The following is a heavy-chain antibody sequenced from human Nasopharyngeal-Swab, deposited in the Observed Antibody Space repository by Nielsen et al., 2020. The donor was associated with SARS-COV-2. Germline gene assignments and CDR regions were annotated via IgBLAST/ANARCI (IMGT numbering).Heavy chain of an antibody. D-gene: IGHD5-12*01. CDR1: GYTFTGYY. Sequence: ASVKVSCKASGYTFTGYYMHWVRQAPGQGLEWMGWINPNSGGTNYAQKFQGWVTMTRDTSISTAYMELSRLRSDDTAVYYCASCIVATAYGPSHYYYYAMDVWGQGTTVTVSS. V-gene: IGHV1-2*04. CDR3: ASCIVATAYGPSHYYYYAMDV. CDR2: INPNSGGT. J-gene: IGHJ6*02.